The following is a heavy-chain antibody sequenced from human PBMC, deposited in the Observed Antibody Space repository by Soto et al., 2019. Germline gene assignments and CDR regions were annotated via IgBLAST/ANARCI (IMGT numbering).Heavy chain of an antibody. J-gene: IGHJ4*02. CDR3: AKVVVGATSHSDFDS. D-gene: IGHD2-15*01. CDR1: GGSIANNNYF. V-gene: IGHV4-39*01. CDR2: AAYSGGT. Sequence: SETLSLTRTVSGGSIANNNYFWGWVRQPPGKGLEWIGSAAYSGGTYKNPSLKSRVTVSVDTSKNQFSLKLTSVTAADTAVYYCAKVVVGATSHSDFDSWGQGTLVTVSS.